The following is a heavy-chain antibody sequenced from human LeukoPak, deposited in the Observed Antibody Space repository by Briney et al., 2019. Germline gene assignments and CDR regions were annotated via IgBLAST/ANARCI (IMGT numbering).Heavy chain of an antibody. CDR2: ISVFNGNT. CDR1: GYTFTTYG. V-gene: IGHV1-18*01. D-gene: IGHD3-9*01. Sequence: GASVSISCKASGYTFTTYGISWVRQAPGQGLEWLGRISVFNGNTNYAQKLQGRVTTTTDTSTSTAYMELRSLRSDDTAVYYCARMILLLGDVLTVPPIGFDYWGQGTLLTVST. J-gene: IGHJ4*02. CDR3: ARMILLLGDVLTVPPIGFDY.